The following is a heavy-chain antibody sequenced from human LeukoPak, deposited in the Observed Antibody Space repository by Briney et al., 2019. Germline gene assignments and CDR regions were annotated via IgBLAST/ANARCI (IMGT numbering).Heavy chain of an antibody. CDR2: IHHSGSP. CDR3: ARGGLVDIVATIGVFDY. CDR1: GGSISSYY. D-gene: IGHD5-12*01. V-gene: IGHV4-59*13. Sequence: SETLSLTCIVSGGSISSYYWSWIRQPPGKGREGIGYIHHSGSPNYNPSLKGQVTISVDTSNNQFSLKLSSVTAADTAVYYCARGGLVDIVATIGVFDYWGQGTLVTDSS. J-gene: IGHJ4*02.